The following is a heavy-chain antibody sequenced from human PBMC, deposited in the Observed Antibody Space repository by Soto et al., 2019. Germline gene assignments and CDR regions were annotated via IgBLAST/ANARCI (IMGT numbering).Heavy chain of an antibody. D-gene: IGHD4-4*01. CDR3: ARQPIMTAVTTFFPSQLNWFDP. V-gene: IGHV4-59*08. CDR2: IYYSGST. J-gene: IGHJ5*02. CDR1: GGSISSYY. Sequence: SETLSLTCTVSGGSISSYYWSWIRQPPGKGLEWIGYIYYSGSTYYNPSLKSRVTISVDTSKNQFSLKLSSVTAADTAVYYCARQPIMTAVTTFFPSQLNWFDPWGQGTLVTISS.